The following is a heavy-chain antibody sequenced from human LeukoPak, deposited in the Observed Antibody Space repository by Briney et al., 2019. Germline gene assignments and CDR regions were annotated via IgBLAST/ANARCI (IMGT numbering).Heavy chain of an antibody. J-gene: IGHJ4*02. CDR3: AKGLRSNRAVAGTDY. CDR2: ISWNGGST. Sequence: GGSLRLSCAASGFTFDNYAMHWVRQAPGKGLEWGSGISWNGGSTGYADSVKGRFTISRDNAKNSLYLQMNSLRAEDTALYYCAKGLRSNRAVAGTDYWGQGTLVTVSS. D-gene: IGHD6-19*01. CDR1: GFTFDNYA. V-gene: IGHV3-9*01.